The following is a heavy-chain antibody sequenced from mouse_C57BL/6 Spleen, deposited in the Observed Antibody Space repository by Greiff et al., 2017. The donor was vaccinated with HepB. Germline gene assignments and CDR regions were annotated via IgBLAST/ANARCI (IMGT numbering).Heavy chain of an antibody. Sequence: VQLQQSGAELVKPGASVKISCKASGYAFSSYWMNWVKQRPGKGLEWIGQIYPGDGDTNYNGKFKGKATLTADKSSSTAYMQLSSLTSEDSAVYFCARPYYGSSRDYFDYWGQGTTLTVSS. CDR2: IYPGDGDT. CDR1: GYAFSSYW. D-gene: IGHD1-1*01. CDR3: ARPYYGSSRDYFDY. V-gene: IGHV1-80*01. J-gene: IGHJ2*01.